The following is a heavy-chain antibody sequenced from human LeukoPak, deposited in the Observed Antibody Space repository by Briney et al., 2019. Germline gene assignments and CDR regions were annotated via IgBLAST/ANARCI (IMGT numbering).Heavy chain of an antibody. CDR3: TRDRRYCTRKACPSMVRGVVFGY. J-gene: IGHJ4*02. Sequence: SVKVSCKASGGXFNDYIINWVRQAPGQGLKWVGRIVPIFGTTKYAQELQGRVAITADRSTNRVSMELSSLRSEDTAVYYCTRDRRYCTRKACPSMVRGVVFGYWGQGTLITVSS. V-gene: IGHV1-69*08. CDR1: GGXFNDYI. D-gene: IGHD3-10*01. CDR2: IVPIFGTT.